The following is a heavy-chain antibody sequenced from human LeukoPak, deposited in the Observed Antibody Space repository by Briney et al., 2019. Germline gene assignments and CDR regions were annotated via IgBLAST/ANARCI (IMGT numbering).Heavy chain of an antibody. CDR1: GFTFSSYE. CDR2: ICSRGSII. CDR3: ARAPYCSSTSCYPTYYFDY. D-gene: IGHD2-2*01. V-gene: IGHV3-48*03. J-gene: IGHJ4*02. Sequence: GGSLRLSCAASGFTFSSYEMNWVRQAPGKGLEWVSYICSRGSIIYDADSVKGRFTISRDNAKNSLYLQMNSLRAEDTAVYYCARAPYCSSTSCYPTYYFDYWGQGTLVTVSS.